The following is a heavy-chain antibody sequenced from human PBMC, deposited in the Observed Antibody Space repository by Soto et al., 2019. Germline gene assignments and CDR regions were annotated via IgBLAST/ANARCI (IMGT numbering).Heavy chain of an antibody. CDR2: IYYSGST. CDR3: ARNPRAQQLVLFDY. CDR1: GGSISSSSYY. D-gene: IGHD6-13*01. J-gene: IGHJ4*02. Sequence: PSETLSLTCTVSGGSISSSSYYWGWIRQPPGKGLEWIGSIYYSGSTYYNPSLKSRVTISVDTSKNQFSLKLSSVTAADTAVYYCARNPRAQQLVLFDYWGQGTLVTVS. V-gene: IGHV4-39*01.